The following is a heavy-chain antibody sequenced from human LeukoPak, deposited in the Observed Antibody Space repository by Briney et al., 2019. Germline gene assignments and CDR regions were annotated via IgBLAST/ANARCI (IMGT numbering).Heavy chain of an antibody. CDR3: ARDRIAVAGDYFDY. D-gene: IGHD6-19*01. J-gene: IGHJ4*02. CDR2: IYTSGST. V-gene: IGHV4-4*07. CDR1: GGSISSYY. Sequence: PSETLSLTCTVSGGSISSYYWSWIRQPAGKGLEWIGRIYTSGSTNYNPSLKSRVTMSVDTSKNQFSLKLSSVTAGDTAVYYCARDRIAVAGDYFDYWGQGTLVTVPS.